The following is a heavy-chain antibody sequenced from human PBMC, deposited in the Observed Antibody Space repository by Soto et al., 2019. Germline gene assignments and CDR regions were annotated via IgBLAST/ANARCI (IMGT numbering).Heavy chain of an antibody. CDR2: INPNSGGT. CDR1: GYTFTGYY. Sequence: GASVNVSGKASGYTFTGYYMHWVRQAPGQGLEWMVWINPNSGGTNYAQKFQGWVTMTRDTSISTAYMELSRLRSDDTAVYYCAREGQQLVRGAFDIGGQGTMVTVS. D-gene: IGHD6-13*01. CDR3: AREGQQLVRGAFDI. V-gene: IGHV1-2*04. J-gene: IGHJ3*02.